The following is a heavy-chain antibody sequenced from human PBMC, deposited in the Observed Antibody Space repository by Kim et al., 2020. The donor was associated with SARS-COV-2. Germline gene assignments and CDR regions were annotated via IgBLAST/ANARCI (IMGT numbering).Heavy chain of an antibody. Sequence: SETLSLTCAVYGGSFSGYYWSWIRQPPGKGLEWIGEINHSGSTNYNPSIKSRVTISVDTSKNQFSLKLSSVTAADTAVYYCARVRGVPYYYGSGSYYRRGWFDPWGQGTLVTVSS. D-gene: IGHD3-10*01. CDR3: ARVRGVPYYYGSGSYYRRGWFDP. CDR2: INHSGST. CDR1: GGSFSGYY. J-gene: IGHJ5*02. V-gene: IGHV4-34*01.